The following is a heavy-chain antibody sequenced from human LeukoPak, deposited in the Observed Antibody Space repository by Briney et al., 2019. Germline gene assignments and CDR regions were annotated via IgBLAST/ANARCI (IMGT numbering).Heavy chain of an antibody. V-gene: IGHV4-61*02. CDR2: IYTSGST. D-gene: IGHD6-13*01. J-gene: IGHJ1*01. CDR3: ASSEYSSSRREIQH. CDR1: GGSISSGSYY. Sequence: SQTLSLTCTVSGGSISSGSYYWSWIRQPAGKGLEWIGRIYTSGSTNYNPSLKSGVTISVATSKNQFSLKLSSVTAADTAVYYCASSEYSSSRREIQHWGQGTLVTVSS.